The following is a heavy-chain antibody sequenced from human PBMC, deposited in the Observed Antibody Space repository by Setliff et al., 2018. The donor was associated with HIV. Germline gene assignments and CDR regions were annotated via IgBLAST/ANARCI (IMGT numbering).Heavy chain of an antibody. V-gene: IGHV1-2*02. CDR3: TRGGRVPGHWYFDL. CDR2: INPESGGT. D-gene: IGHD1-1*01. CDR1: GYSFSGHF. J-gene: IGHJ2*01. Sequence: ASVKVSCKASGYSFSGHFMVWVRQAPGHGLEWMGWINPESGGTSYAQKFQGRVTMTTDTSITTAFMELYNLTPDETAVYYCTRGGRVPGHWYFDLWGRGALVTVSS.